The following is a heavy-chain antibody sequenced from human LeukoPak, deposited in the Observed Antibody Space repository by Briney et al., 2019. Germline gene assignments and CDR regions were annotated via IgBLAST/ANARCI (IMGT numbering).Heavy chain of an antibody. CDR1: GYSISSGYY. CDR3: ARVGAHYYDMYYFDY. Sequence: SETLSLTCTVSGYSISSGYYWGWIRQPPGKGLEWIGSIYHSGSTYYNPSLKSRVTISVDTSKNQFSLKLSSVTAADTAVYYCARVGAHYYDMYYFDYWGQGTLVTVSS. CDR2: IYHSGST. D-gene: IGHD3-22*01. V-gene: IGHV4-38-2*02. J-gene: IGHJ4*02.